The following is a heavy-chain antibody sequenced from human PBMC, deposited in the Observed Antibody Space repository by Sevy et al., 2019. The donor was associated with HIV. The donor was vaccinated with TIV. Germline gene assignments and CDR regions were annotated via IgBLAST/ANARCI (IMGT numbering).Heavy chain of an antibody. D-gene: IGHD3-22*01. CDR2: ISTDGNIK. CDR3: ASHYYDSTGYYYPLDY. Sequence: GGSLRLSCTASGFSFSNYAMYWVRQAPGEGVEWVAVISTDGNIKDYADSVKGRFTISRDNFKNTLYLQMNSLRAEDSAVYYCASHYYDSTGYYYPLDYWGLGTLVTVSS. J-gene: IGHJ4*02. CDR1: GFSFSNYA. V-gene: IGHV3-30*04.